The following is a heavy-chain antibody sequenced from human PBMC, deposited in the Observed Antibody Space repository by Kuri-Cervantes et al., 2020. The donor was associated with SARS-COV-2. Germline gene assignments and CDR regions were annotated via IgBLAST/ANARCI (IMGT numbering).Heavy chain of an antibody. V-gene: IGHV1-18*01. D-gene: IGHD6-19*01. CDR3: ARTPVLVGGIGSYYAKDC. J-gene: IGHJ6*02. CDR1: GYTFTSYG. Sequence: ASVKVSCKASGYTFTSYGISWVRQAPGQGLEWMGGISAYNGNTNYAQKLQGRVTMTTDTSTSTAYMELRSVRSDDTAVYYCARTPVLVGGIGSYYAKDCWGQGTTVTVSS. CDR2: ISAYNGNT.